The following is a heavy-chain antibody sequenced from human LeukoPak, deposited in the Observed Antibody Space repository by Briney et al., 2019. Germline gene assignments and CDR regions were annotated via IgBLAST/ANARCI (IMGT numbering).Heavy chain of an antibody. D-gene: IGHD5-12*01. J-gene: IGHJ3*02. Sequence: SETLSLTCNVSGASIRSGRFHWSWIRQPAGKGLQWIERINLSGNIDYNPSLWGRLTLSLDTSNNQFSLKLTSMTAADTAMYYCARLRLPATLGAFDIWGQGTMVTVSS. CDR2: INLSGNI. CDR3: ARLRLPATLGAFDI. V-gene: IGHV4-61*02. CDR1: GASIRSGRFH.